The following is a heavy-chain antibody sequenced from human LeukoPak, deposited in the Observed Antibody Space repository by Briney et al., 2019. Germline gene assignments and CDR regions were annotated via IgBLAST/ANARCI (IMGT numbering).Heavy chain of an antibody. CDR2: ISAYNGNT. Sequence: ASVKVSCKASGYTFTSYGISWVRQAPGQGLEWMGWISAYNGNTNYAQKLQGRVTMTIDTSTSTAYMELRSLRSDDTAVYYCARQRGTIVVVPAAPQPPLDYWGQGTLVTVSS. CDR1: GYTFTSYG. D-gene: IGHD2-2*01. J-gene: IGHJ4*02. CDR3: ARQRGTIVVVPAAPQPPLDY. V-gene: IGHV1-18*04.